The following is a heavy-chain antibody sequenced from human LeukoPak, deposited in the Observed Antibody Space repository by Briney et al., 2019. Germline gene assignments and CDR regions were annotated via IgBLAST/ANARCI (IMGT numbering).Heavy chain of an antibody. CDR1: GYTFTSYG. CDR3: ARSTTTTWYSYYYYYMDV. D-gene: IGHD1-26*01. V-gene: IGHV1-18*01. Sequence: GASVKVSCKASGYTFTSYGISWVRQAPGQGLEWMGWISAYNGNTNYAQKLQGRVTMTTDTSTSTAYMELRSLRSDDTAVYYCARSTTTTWYSYYYYYMDVWGKGTTVTVSS. J-gene: IGHJ6*03. CDR2: ISAYNGNT.